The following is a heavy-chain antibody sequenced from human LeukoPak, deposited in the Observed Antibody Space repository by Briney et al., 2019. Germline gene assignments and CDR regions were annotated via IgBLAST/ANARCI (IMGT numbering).Heavy chain of an antibody. J-gene: IGHJ4*02. Sequence: SETLSLTCTVSGGSISSYYWSWIRQPPGKGLEWIGYIYYSGSTNYNPSLKSRVTISVDTSKNQFSLKLSSVTAADTAVYYCARTREIVGATGLTLNYWGQGTLVTVSS. CDR3: ARTREIVGATGLTLNY. CDR1: GGSISSYY. CDR2: IYYSGST. V-gene: IGHV4-59*08. D-gene: IGHD1-26*01.